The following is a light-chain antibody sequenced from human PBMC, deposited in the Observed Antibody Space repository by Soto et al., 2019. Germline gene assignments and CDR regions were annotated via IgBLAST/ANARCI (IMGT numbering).Light chain of an antibody. Sequence: PGERATLSCRASQSVSSNLAWYQQKPGQAPRLLIYDASNRATGIPARFSGSGSGTDFTLTISSLEPEDFAVYYCQQRSNWPLTFGGGTKVDIK. V-gene: IGKV3-11*01. CDR1: QSVSSN. J-gene: IGKJ4*01. CDR3: QQRSNWPLT. CDR2: DAS.